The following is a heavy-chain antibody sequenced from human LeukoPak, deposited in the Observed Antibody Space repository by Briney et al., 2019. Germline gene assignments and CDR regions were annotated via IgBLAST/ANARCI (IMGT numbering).Heavy chain of an antibody. CDR2: FDPEDGET. CDR3: ATTGPMGGWLQFSFPDY. CDR1: GYTLTELS. V-gene: IGHV1-24*01. Sequence: ASVKVSCKVSGYTLTELSMHWVRQAPGKGLEWMGGFDPEDGETIYAQKFQGRVTMTEDTSTDTAYMELSSLRSEDTAVYYCATTGPMGGWLQFSFPDYWGQGTLVTVSS. J-gene: IGHJ4*02. D-gene: IGHD5-24*01.